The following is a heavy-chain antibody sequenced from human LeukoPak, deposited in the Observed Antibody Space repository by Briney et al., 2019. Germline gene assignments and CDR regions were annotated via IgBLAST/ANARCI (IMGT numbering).Heavy chain of an antibody. J-gene: IGHJ5*02. D-gene: IGHD2-2*02. Sequence: SETLSLTCAVYGGSFSGYYWSWIRQPPGKGLEWIREINHSGSTNYNPSLKSRVTISVDTSKNQFSLKLSSVTAADTAVYYCARALVVPAAIMRGRWFDPWGQGTLVTVSS. CDR2: INHSGST. V-gene: IGHV4-34*01. CDR1: GGSFSGYY. CDR3: ARALVVPAAIMRGRWFDP.